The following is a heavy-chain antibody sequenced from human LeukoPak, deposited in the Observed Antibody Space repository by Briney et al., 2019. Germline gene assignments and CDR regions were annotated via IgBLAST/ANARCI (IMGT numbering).Heavy chain of an antibody. J-gene: IGHJ4*02. Sequence: GGSLRLSCAASGFTFSSYAMSWVRQAPGKGLEWVSAISGSGGSTYYADSVKGRFTISRDNSKNTLYLQMNSLRAEDTAVYYCAKDPEEFYYYDSSGYPDYWGQGTLVTVSS. D-gene: IGHD3-22*01. CDR3: AKDPEEFYYYDSSGYPDY. CDR1: GFTFSSYA. CDR2: ISGSGGST. V-gene: IGHV3-23*01.